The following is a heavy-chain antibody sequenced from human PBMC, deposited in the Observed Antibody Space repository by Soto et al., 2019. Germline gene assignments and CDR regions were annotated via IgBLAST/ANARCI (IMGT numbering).Heavy chain of an antibody. V-gene: IGHV1-69*02. CDR2: IIPILGIA. CDR3: ARIQFGESSLNYYYYGMDV. CDR1: GGTFSSYT. J-gene: IGHJ6*02. Sequence: QVQLVQSGAEVKKPGSSVKVSCKASGGTFSSYTISWVRQAPGQGLEWMGRIIPILGIANYAQKFQGRVTITADKSTSTAYMELSSLRSEDTAVYYCARIQFGESSLNYYYYGMDVWGQGTTVTVSS. D-gene: IGHD3-10*01.